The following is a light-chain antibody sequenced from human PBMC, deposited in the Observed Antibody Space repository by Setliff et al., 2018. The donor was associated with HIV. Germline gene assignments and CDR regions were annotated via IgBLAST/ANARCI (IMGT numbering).Light chain of an antibody. CDR2: DVT. Sequence: QSVLTQPASVSGSPGQSITIPCTGTSSDIGGYNSVSWYQQHPDKAPKLMIYDVTKRPSGVSNRFSGSKSGNTASLTISGLQAEDEADYYCSSYSSNSTPYVFGSGTKVTVL. J-gene: IGLJ1*01. V-gene: IGLV2-14*03. CDR1: SSDIGGYNS. CDR3: SSYSSNSTPYV.